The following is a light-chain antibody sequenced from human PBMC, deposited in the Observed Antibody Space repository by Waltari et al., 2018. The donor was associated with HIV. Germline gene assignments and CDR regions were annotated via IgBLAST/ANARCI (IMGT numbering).Light chain of an antibody. CDR2: EVS. Sequence: QSVLTQPASVSGSPGQSITISCTGTTSDVGDYNYVSWYQQHPGKAPKLMLYEVSNRPLGVSIRFSGSKSGNTASLTISGLQTEDEADYYCSSYTTRNTRVFGTGTKVTVL. J-gene: IGLJ1*01. V-gene: IGLV2-14*01. CDR1: TSDVGDYNY. CDR3: SSYTTRNTRV.